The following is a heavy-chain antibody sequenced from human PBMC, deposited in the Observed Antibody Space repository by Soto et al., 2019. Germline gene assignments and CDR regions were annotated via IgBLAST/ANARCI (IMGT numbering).Heavy chain of an antibody. CDR1: GFTFDDYA. D-gene: IGHD6-19*01. V-gene: IGHV3-9*01. Sequence: EVQLVESGGGLVQPGRSLRLSCAASGFTFDDYAMHWVRQAPGKGLEWVSGISWNSGSIGYADSVKGRFTISSDNAKNSLYLQMNSLRAEATALYYCAKSIAVAAHFDYWGQGTLVTVSS. CDR3: AKSIAVAAHFDY. J-gene: IGHJ4*02. CDR2: ISWNSGSI.